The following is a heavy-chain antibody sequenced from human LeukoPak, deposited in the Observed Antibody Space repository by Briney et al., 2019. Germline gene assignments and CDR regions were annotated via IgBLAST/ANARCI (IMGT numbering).Heavy chain of an antibody. D-gene: IGHD6-19*01. V-gene: IGHV4-34*01. CDR1: GVSFSGYF. CDR2: INDSGST. J-gene: IGHJ4*02. CDR3: ARGSRFWLGNFFRQPLFFDY. Sequence: SETLSLTCAVYGVSFSGYFWNWIRQPPGKGLEWIGEINDSGSTNYNPSLKSRLTMSVDTSKNQFSLRLNSMTAADTAVYYCARGSRFWLGNFFRQPLFFDYWGPGNLATVSS.